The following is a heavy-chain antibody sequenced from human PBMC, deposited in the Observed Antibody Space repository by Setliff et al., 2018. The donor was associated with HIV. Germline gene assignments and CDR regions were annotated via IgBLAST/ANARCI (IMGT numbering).Heavy chain of an antibody. J-gene: IGHJ3*02. V-gene: IGHV1-46*01. D-gene: IGHD3-22*01. CDR3: ARESPDSSGYYRVFDI. CDR1: GYTFTSYY. Sequence: ASVKVSCKASGYTFTSYYMHWVRQAPGQGLEWMGIINPSGGSTSYAQKFQGRVTMTRDTSTSTVYMELSSLRSEDTAVYYCARESPDSSGYYRVFDIWGQGTMVTVSS. CDR2: INPSGGST.